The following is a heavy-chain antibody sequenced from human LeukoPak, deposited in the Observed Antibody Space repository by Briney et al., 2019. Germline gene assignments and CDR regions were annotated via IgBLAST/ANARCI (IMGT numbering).Heavy chain of an antibody. CDR3: VLGSPFDY. CDR2: ISSSSRSI. D-gene: IGHD3-10*01. J-gene: IGHJ4*02. V-gene: IGHV3-48*02. Sequence: GGSLRLSCAASGFTFSSYSMNWVRQAPGKGLEWVSYISSSSRSIYYADSVKGRFTISRDNANNSLSVQMNSLRDEDTAVYYCVLGSPFDYWGQGTLVTVSS. CDR1: GFTFSSYS.